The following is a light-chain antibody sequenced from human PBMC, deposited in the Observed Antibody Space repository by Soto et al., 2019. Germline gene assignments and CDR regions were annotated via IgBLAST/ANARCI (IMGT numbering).Light chain of an antibody. J-gene: IGLJ1*01. Sequence: QSVLTQPPSASGTPGQRVTISCSGSSSNIGSNYVYWYQQLPGTAPKLLIYRNNQRPSGVPDRFSGSKSGTSASLAISGLRFEDEADYYCAAWDDSLSGRGVFGTGTKVTVL. CDR3: AAWDDSLSGRGV. V-gene: IGLV1-47*01. CDR2: RNN. CDR1: SSNIGSNY.